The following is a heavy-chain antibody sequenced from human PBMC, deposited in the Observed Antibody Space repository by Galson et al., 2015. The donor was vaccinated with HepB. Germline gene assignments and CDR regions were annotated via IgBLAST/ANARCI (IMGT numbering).Heavy chain of an antibody. CDR1: GYTFTSYA. Sequence: SVKVSCKASGYTFTSYATHWVRQAPGQRLEWMGWINAGNGNTKYSQKFQGRVTITRDTSASTAYMELSSLRSEDTAVYYCASAGYSSGWSYDYWGQGTLVTVSS. V-gene: IGHV1-3*01. J-gene: IGHJ4*02. CDR2: INAGNGNT. D-gene: IGHD6-19*01. CDR3: ASAGYSSGWSYDY.